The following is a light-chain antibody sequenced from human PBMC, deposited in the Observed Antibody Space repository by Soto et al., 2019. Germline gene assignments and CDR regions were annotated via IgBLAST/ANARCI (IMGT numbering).Light chain of an antibody. CDR1: ISNILNNY. CDR2: DNY. Sequence: QSVLSQPPSVSSAPGQKFTISFSGGISNILNNYFFWYQQFPGTAPILLIFDNYKRPSGIPDRFSGSKSDTSSTLGITGLETGDEADYYCGTWDNNMSAGLFATGTKVPVL. J-gene: IGLJ1*01. V-gene: IGLV1-51*01. CDR3: GTWDNNMSAGL.